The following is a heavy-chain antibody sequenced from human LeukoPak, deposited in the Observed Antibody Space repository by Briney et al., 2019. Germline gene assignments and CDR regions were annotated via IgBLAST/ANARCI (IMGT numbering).Heavy chain of an antibody. CDR2: IIPIFGTA. D-gene: IGHD3-10*01. J-gene: IGHJ3*02. CDR1: GGTFSSYA. V-gene: IGHV1-69*06. Sequence: SVKVSCKASGGTFSSYAISWVRQAPGGGLERGGGIIPIFGTANYAQKFQGRVTITADKSTSTAYMELSSLRSEDTAVYYCARDRYGSGSYPAFDIWGQGTMVTASS. CDR3: ARDRYGSGSYPAFDI.